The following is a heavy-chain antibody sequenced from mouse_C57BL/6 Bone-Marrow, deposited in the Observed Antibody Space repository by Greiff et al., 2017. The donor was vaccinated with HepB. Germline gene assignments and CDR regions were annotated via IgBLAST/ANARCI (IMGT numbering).Heavy chain of an antibody. D-gene: IGHD1-1*01. CDR1: GYTFTSYG. J-gene: IGHJ2*01. V-gene: IGHV1-81*01. Sequence: QVQLQQSGAELARPGASVKLSCKASGYTFTSYGISWVKQRTGQGLEWIGEIYPRSGNTYYNEKFKGKATLTADKSSSTAYMELRSLTSEDSEVYFCARGPYYYGSSYDYFDYWGQGTTLTVSS. CDR2: IYPRSGNT. CDR3: ARGPYYYGSSYDYFDY.